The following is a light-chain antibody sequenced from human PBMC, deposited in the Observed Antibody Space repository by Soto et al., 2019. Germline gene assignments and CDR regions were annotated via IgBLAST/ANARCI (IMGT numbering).Light chain of an antibody. CDR3: SSYTTSSTWV. CDR2: EVS. V-gene: IGLV2-14*01. CDR1: STNVGGYKY. Sequence: QSALTQPPSASGSPGQSVTISCTGTSTNVGGYKYVSWYQHHPGKAPKLMIYEVSNRPSGVSNRFSGSKSGNTASLTISGLQAEDEADYYCSSYTTSSTWVFGGGTKVTVL. J-gene: IGLJ3*02.